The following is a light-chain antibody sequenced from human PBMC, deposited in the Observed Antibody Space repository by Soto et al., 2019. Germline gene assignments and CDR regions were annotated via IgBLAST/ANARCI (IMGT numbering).Light chain of an antibody. CDR2: GAS. CDR3: HQYDHWPQT. V-gene: IGKV3-15*01. Sequence: EVVMTQSPATLSVSPGERATLSCGASQSVRSYLAWYQQKPGQAPRLLIHGASTRAPGIPARFSGSGSGTDFPLTISSLQSEDFAVYYCHQYDHWPQTFGQGTKVDIK. CDR1: QSVRSY. J-gene: IGKJ1*01.